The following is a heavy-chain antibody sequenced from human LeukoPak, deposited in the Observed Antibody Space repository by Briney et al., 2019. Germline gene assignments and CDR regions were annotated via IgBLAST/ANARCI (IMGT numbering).Heavy chain of an antibody. CDR1: GFTFDDYG. V-gene: IGHV3-43D*03. J-gene: IGHJ6*03. CDR2: ISWDGGST. D-gene: IGHD5-24*01. CDR3: ARDPPRYNSNSRGYYYYMDV. Sequence: GGSLRLSCAASGFTFDDYGMHWVRHAPGKGLEWVSLISWDGGSTYYADSVKGRFTISRDTAKNSLYLQMNSLRADDTAVYYCARDPPRYNSNSRGYYYYMDVWGKGTTVTVSS.